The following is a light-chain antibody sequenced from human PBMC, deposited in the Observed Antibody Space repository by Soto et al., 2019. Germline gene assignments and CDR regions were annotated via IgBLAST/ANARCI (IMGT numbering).Light chain of an antibody. CDR1: QSLVHSDGNTY. CDR3: MQGTHWPIT. Sequence: DVVMTQSPLSLPVTLGQPASISCRSSQSLVHSDGNTYVNWFQQRPGQSPRRLIYQVSNRDSGVPDRFSGSGAGTDFTLKISRVEAEDVGVYYCMQGTHWPITFGQGTRLEI. J-gene: IGKJ5*01. V-gene: IGKV2-30*02. CDR2: QVS.